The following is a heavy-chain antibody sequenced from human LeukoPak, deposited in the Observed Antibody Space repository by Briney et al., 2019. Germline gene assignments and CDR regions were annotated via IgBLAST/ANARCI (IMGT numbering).Heavy chain of an antibody. V-gene: IGHV4-4*07. CDR2: TYTSGST. D-gene: IGHD3-22*01. J-gene: IGHJ4*02. Sequence: SETLSLTCTVSGGSISSYYWSWIRQPAGKGLEWIGRTYTSGSTNYNPSLKSRVTMSVDTSKNQFSLKLSSVTAADTAVYYCARVSDYYDSSGYFGYWGQGTLVTVSS. CDR3: ARVSDYYDSSGYFGY. CDR1: GGSISSYY.